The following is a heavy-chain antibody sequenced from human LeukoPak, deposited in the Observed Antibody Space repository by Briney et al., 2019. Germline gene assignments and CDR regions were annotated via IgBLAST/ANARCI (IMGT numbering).Heavy chain of an antibody. Sequence: ASVKVSCKVSGDTFRSNAVSWVRQGPRQGLEWMGGIIPIFGITNYAQKFQGRITVTADKSTSTAYMELSSLRSEDTAVYYCARGITSGPYYYYYMDVWAKGTTVTVSS. J-gene: IGHJ6*03. D-gene: IGHD3-3*01. CDR2: IIPIFGIT. V-gene: IGHV1-69*10. CDR1: GDTFRSNA. CDR3: ARGITSGPYYYYYMDV.